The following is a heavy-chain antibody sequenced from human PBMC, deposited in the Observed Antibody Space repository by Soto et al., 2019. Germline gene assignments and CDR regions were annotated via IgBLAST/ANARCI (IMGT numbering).Heavy chain of an antibody. CDR1: GFTFDDHG. CDR3: ARHGGVVVAVDAFDV. J-gene: IGHJ3*01. CDR2: ITWNGATT. Sequence: EVQLVESGGGVVRPGGSLRLSCAASGFTFDDHGMTWVRQAPGKGLEWVSGITWNGATTGYADSVKGRFTISRDNAKNSLYLQMNSLRVEDTALYYCARHGGVVVAVDAFDVWGQGTMVTVSS. V-gene: IGHV3-20*04. D-gene: IGHD6-19*01.